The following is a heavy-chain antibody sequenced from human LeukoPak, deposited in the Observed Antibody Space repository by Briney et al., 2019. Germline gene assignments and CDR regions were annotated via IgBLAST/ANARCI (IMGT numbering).Heavy chain of an antibody. D-gene: IGHD6-19*01. J-gene: IGHJ4*02. CDR2: MNPNSGNT. V-gene: IGHV1-8*01. CDR1: GYSFTSYD. Sequence: ASVKVSCKASGYSFTSYDINWVRQATGQGLEWMGWMNPNSGNTGYAQKFQGRGTMTRNTSISTAYMELSSLRSEDTAVYYCPRGREYSSGWYWVDFDYWGQGTLVTVSS. CDR3: PRGREYSSGWYWVDFDY.